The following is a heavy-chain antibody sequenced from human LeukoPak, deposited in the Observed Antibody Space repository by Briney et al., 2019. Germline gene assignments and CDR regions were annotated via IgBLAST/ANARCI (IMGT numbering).Heavy chain of an antibody. D-gene: IGHD3-10*01. CDR3: ARAPPYGSGSYKGMDV. V-gene: IGHV4-34*01. CDR1: GGSFSGYS. J-gene: IGHJ6*04. CDR2: INHSGST. Sequence: SETLSLTCAVYGGSFSGYSWRWIRQPPGKGLEWIGEINHSGSTNYNPSLKSRVTISVDTSKNQFSLKLSSVTAADTAVYYCARAPPYGSGSYKGMDVWGKGTTVTVSS.